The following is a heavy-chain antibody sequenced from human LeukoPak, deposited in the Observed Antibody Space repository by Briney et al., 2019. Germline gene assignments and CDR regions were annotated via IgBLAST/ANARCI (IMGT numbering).Heavy chain of an antibody. Sequence: PGGSLRLSCAASEFTFSSYTMHWVRQAPGKGLEWVAVISYDGSDKYYADSVKGRFTISRDNSKNTLYLQMNNLRAEDATMYYCARAPAVYFFYIDVWGEGTTVTVSS. CDR3: ARAPAVYFFYIDV. CDR2: ISYDGSDK. V-gene: IGHV3-30*04. J-gene: IGHJ6*03. CDR1: EFTFSSYT.